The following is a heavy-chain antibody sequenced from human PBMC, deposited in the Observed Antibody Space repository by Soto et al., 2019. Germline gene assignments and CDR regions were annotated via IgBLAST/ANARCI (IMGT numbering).Heavy chain of an antibody. V-gene: IGHV4-31*03. Sequence: PSETLSLTCTVSGGSINSGDYYWSWIRQHPGKGLEWIGYIYYSGSTYYNPSPKSRVTISVDTSKNQFSLKLSSVTAADTAVYYCARETLVSNPAYYYYYGMDFWGQGTTVTVSS. D-gene: IGHD2-2*01. CDR2: IYYSGST. CDR1: GGSINSGDYY. CDR3: ARETLVSNPAYYYYYGMDF. J-gene: IGHJ6*02.